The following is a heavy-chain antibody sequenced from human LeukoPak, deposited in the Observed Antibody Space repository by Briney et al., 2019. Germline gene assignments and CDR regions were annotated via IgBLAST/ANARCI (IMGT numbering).Heavy chain of an antibody. V-gene: IGHV3-74*01. CDR3: AKRVSYSSLPVYFDF. Sequence: GGSLRLSCEVSGFTFSSYWMHWVRQVPGKGPVWVSRINTGGSIRDYADFVKGRFTISRDDAKNTLYLQMNGLRTEDTAVYYCAKRVSYSSLPVYFDFWGRGTLVTVSS. CDR1: GFTFSSYW. D-gene: IGHD6-19*01. CDR2: INTGGSIR. J-gene: IGHJ4*02.